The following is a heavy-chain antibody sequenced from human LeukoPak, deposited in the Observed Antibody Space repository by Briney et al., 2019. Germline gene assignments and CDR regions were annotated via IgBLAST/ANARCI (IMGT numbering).Heavy chain of an antibody. CDR1: GFTFSDYY. Sequence: GSLRLSCAASGFTFSDYYMSWIRQAPGKGLEWVAVISYDGSNKYYADSVEGRFTISRNNSKNTLYLQMNSLRAEDTAVYYCAKERSASYYYDSSGYYPDYWGQGTLVTVSS. D-gene: IGHD3-22*01. J-gene: IGHJ4*02. CDR2: ISYDGSNK. CDR3: AKERSASYYYDSSGYYPDY. V-gene: IGHV3-30*18.